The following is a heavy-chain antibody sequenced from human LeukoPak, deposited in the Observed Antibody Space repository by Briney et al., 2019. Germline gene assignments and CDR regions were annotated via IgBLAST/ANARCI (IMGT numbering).Heavy chain of an antibody. V-gene: IGHV5-51*01. D-gene: IGHD4-11*01. Sequence: GESLKISCKGSGYSFTKYWIGWVRQMPGKGLEWMGIIYPGDSDTRYSPSFQGQVTISADKSISTAYLQWSSLKASDTAMYYCTRWSLVYSNYAGYFDYWGQGTLVTVSS. J-gene: IGHJ4*02. CDR3: TRWSLVYSNYAGYFDY. CDR1: GYSFTKYW. CDR2: IYPGDSDT.